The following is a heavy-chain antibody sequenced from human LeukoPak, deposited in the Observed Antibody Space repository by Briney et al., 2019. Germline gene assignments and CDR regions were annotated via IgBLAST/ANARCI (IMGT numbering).Heavy chain of an antibody. CDR3: ARVAIYGHHFDY. Sequence: PGGSLRLSCAASGFTFSSYSMNWVRQAPGKGLEWVSSISSSSSYIYYADSVKGRFTISRDNAKNSLYLQMNSLRAEDTAVYYCARVAIYGHHFDYWGQGTLVTVSS. CDR2: ISSSSSYI. D-gene: IGHD2-2*02. J-gene: IGHJ4*02. CDR1: GFTFSSYS. V-gene: IGHV3-21*01.